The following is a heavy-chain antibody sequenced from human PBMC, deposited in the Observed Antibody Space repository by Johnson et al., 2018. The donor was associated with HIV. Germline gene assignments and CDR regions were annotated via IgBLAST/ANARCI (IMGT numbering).Heavy chain of an antibody. CDR2: INQDGGEK. CDR3: AGGQRATDI. V-gene: IGHV3-7*04. CDR1: GFTFNYYW. J-gene: IGHJ3*02. Sequence: VQLVESGGGLVQPGGSLRLSCAASGFTFNYYWMTWVRQAPGKGLEWVANINQDGGEKYYVDSVEGRFSITRDNAQNSLFLQMSSLRPEDTAIYYCAGGQRATDIWGQGPMVTVSS.